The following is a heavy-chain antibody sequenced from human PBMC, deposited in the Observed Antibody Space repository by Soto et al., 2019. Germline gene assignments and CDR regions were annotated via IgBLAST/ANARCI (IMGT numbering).Heavy chain of an antibody. CDR2: IGAYNGNT. Sequence: QVQLVQSGAEVKKPGASVKVSCQASGYTFSNYGISWVRQAPGQGLEWMGWIGAYNGNTKYAQQPQGRATMTTDTSTSTAYMGLRSMRSDDTAVYYCSRDSPPVDYWGQGTLVTVSS. V-gene: IGHV1-18*01. CDR3: SRDSPPVDY. J-gene: IGHJ4*02. CDR1: GYTFSNYG.